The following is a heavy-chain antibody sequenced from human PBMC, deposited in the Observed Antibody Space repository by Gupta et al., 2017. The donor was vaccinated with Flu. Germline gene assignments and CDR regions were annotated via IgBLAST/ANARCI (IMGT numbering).Heavy chain of an antibody. Sequence: QVQLQESGPGLVKPSETLSLTCTVSGASMDNYYWSWIRQPPGEGLEWLGYVFSSGYPSYNPTRESRVTISVDTSRNHVSLTLKSVTAADTAVYFCARVGYDSNGYYDHFDHWGQVTLVTVSS. CDR1: GASMDNYY. V-gene: IGHV4-59*01. CDR2: VFSSGYP. CDR3: ARVGYDSNGYYDHFDH. D-gene: IGHD3-22*01. J-gene: IGHJ4*02.